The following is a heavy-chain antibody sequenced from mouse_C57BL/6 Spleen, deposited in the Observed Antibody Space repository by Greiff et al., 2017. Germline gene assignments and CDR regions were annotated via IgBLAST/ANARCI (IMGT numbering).Heavy chain of an antibody. Sequence: VQLKQSGPELVKPGASVKIPCKASGYTFTDYNMDWVKQSHGKSLEWIGDINPNNGGTIYNQKFKGKATLTVDKSSSTAYMELRSLTSEDTAVYYCARCRTSLDYAMDYWGQGTSVTVSS. D-gene: IGHD3-3*01. CDR3: ARCRTSLDYAMDY. J-gene: IGHJ4*01. CDR2: INPNNGGT. V-gene: IGHV1-18*01. CDR1: GYTFTDYN.